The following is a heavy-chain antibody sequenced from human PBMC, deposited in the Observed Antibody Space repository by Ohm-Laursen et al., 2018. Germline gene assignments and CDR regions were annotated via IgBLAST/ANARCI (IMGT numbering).Heavy chain of an antibody. CDR2: VFPVGAT. CDR3: TNSLGGAH. J-gene: IGHJ4*02. CDR1: NDSFDEAF. V-gene: IGHV4-4*07. Sequence: SETLSLTCTVSNDSFDEAFWSWIRQPAGKGLEWIGRVFPVGATNSNPSLKGRLTMSINRSKKQFSLRLTSVTAADTAVYYCTNSLGGAHWGPGILVTVSS.